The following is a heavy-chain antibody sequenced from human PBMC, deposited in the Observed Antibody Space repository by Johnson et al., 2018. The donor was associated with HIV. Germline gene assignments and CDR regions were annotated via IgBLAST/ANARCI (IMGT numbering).Heavy chain of an antibody. Sequence: QMLLVESGGGVVQPGRSLRLSCAASGFTFSSYAMHWVRQAPGKGLEWVAVISYDGSNKYYVDSVKGRFTISRDNSKNTLYLQMNSLRAEDTAVYYCARPGVAATKGAFDIWGQGTMVTVSS. CDR3: ARPGVAATKGAFDI. CDR2: ISYDGSNK. J-gene: IGHJ3*02. CDR1: GFTFSSYA. D-gene: IGHD1-26*01. V-gene: IGHV3-30-3*01.